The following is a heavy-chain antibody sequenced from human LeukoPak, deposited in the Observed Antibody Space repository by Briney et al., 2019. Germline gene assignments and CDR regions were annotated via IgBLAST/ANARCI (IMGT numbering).Heavy chain of an antibody. Sequence: GGSLRLSCAASGFTVTNNYMSWVRQAPGKGLEWVSVIYAGGTTSYADSVKGRFTISRDSSKNTLYLQMNSLRAEDTAVYYCARGRNWETFYHYCMDVWGNGTTVTVSS. CDR2: IYAGGTT. CDR1: GFTVTNNY. V-gene: IGHV3-66*01. J-gene: IGHJ6*03. D-gene: IGHD1-14*01. CDR3: ARGRNWETFYHYCMDV.